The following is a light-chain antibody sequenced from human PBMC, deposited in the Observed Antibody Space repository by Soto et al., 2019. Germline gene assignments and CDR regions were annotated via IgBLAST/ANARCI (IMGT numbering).Light chain of an antibody. CDR2: AAS. J-gene: IGKJ3*01. V-gene: IGKV3-20*01. CDR1: QSINNRY. CDR3: QQFGSSPGFT. Sequence: EIVLTQSPGTLSLSPGERATLSCRASQSINNRYLAWYQQKPGQAPRLLIYAASSRATGIPDRFSGSGAGTDFPLTISILEPEDFAVYYCQQFGSSPGFTFGPGTKVDIK.